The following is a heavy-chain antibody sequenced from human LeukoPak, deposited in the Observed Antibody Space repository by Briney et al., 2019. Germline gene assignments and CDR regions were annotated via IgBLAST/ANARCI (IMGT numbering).Heavy chain of an antibody. Sequence: GGSLRLSCAASGFTFSSYGMSWVRQAPGKGLEWVSAISGSGGSTYYADSVKGRFTISRDNSKSTLFLQMNSLRDEDTAIYYCAKWISGRPTFDPWGQGTLVTVSS. CDR1: GFTFSSYG. CDR3: AKWISGRPTFDP. V-gene: IGHV3-23*01. J-gene: IGHJ5*02. CDR2: ISGSGGST. D-gene: IGHD3-10*01.